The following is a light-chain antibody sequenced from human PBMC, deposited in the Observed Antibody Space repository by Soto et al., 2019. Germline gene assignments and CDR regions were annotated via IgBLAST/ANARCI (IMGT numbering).Light chain of an antibody. CDR3: TSYTNSSTYV. J-gene: IGLJ1*01. CDR2: DVS. Sequence: QSVLTQPASVSGSPGKSITISCTGTSSDVGGYNYVSWYQQHQGKAPKLMIYDVSNRPSGVSNRLSGSKSGNTASLTISGLQAEDDADYYCTSYTNSSTYVFGTGTKLTVL. V-gene: IGLV2-14*03. CDR1: SSDVGGYNY.